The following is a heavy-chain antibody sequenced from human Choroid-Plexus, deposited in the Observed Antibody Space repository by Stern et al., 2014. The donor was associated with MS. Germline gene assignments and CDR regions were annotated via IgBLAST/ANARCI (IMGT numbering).Heavy chain of an antibody. V-gene: IGHV3-30*18. CDR2: VSYDGSNK. D-gene: IGHD2/OR15-2a*01. Sequence: LQLEESGGGVVQHGRPLRLSCGASGFTFGSCAMHWVRQAPGKGLEWVAGVSYDGSNKYYADSVKGRFTISRDNSQNTLYMQMSSLRPEDTAVYYCAKDRQYLTYFFDHWGQGSLVTVSS. CDR1: GFTFGSCA. J-gene: IGHJ5*02. CDR3: AKDRQYLTYFFDH.